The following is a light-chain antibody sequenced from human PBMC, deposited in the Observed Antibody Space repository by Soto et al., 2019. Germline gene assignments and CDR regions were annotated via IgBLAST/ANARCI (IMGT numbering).Light chain of an antibody. CDR1: TGAVTSSHY. Sequence: QAVATQEPSLTVSPGGTVTLTCGSSTGAVTSSHYPYWFQQKPGQAPRTLIYDATNKHSWTPARFSGSLLGGKAALTLSGAQPEDEADYYCLLSYTATRPVFGGGTKGTVL. J-gene: IGLJ2*01. V-gene: IGLV7-46*01. CDR3: LLSYTATRPV. CDR2: DAT.